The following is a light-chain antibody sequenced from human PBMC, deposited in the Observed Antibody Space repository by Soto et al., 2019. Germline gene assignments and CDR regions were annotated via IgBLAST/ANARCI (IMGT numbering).Light chain of an antibody. CDR3: QHRGKWPRT. CDR2: DAS. V-gene: IGKV3-11*01. CDR1: QSVSSY. J-gene: IGKJ2*01. Sequence: EIVLTQSPATLSLSPGERATLSCRASQSVSSYLAWYQHKPGQAPRLLISDASNRATDIPARFSGSGSGTDFTLTISSLESEDFAVYYCQHRGKWPRTFGQGTKLEIK.